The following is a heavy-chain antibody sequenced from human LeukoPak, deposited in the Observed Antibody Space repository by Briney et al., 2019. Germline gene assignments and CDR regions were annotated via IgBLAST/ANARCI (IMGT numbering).Heavy chain of an antibody. CDR1: GFTLSSYS. D-gene: IGHD4-17*01. CDR3: AKDRRFTVTSVLDY. CDR2: VSYDGGYR. Sequence: QPGRSLRLSCAASGFTLSSYSMHWVRQAPGKGLEWVALVSYDGGYRHYTDSVKGRFTISRDNSKNTLYLQMNSLRAEDTAVYYCAKDRRFTVTSVLDYWGQGTLVTVSS. J-gene: IGHJ4*02. V-gene: IGHV3-30*04.